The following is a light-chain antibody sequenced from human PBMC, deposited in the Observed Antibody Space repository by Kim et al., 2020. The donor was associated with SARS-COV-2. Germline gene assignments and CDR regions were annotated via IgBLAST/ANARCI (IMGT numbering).Light chain of an antibody. CDR3: QQYDSYSLT. CDR1: QSISSW. J-gene: IGKJ4*01. V-gene: IGKV1-5*01. CDR2: DAS. Sequence: GDRVTLTCRASQSISSWLAWYQQKPGKAPNLLIYDASTLESGVPARFNGSGSGTEFTLTITSLQPDDFATYYCQQYDSYSLTFGGGTKVDIK.